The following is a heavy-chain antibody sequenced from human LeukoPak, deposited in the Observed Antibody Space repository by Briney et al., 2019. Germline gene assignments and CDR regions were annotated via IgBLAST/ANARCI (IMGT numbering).Heavy chain of an antibody. Sequence: PSETLSLTRTVSGGSISSIHYYWGWIRQPPGKGLECIVSIYYSGRTFYNPSLSSRVTIYVHTSKHPFSLIFSSLTPAHTPVYYCARSTTGIYSSTPLDYWGQGTLVTVSS. D-gene: IGHD6-13*01. J-gene: IGHJ4*02. CDR2: IYYSGRT. CDR1: GGSISSIHYY. V-gene: IGHV4-39*01. CDR3: ARSTTGIYSSTPLDY.